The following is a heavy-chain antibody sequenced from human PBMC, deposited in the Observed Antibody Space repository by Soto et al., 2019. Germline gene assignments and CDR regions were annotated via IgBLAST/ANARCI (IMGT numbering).Heavy chain of an antibody. Sequence: QVQLVESGGGVVQPGRSLRLSCAASGFSFSSYAIHWVRQAPGKGLEWVAVISCDETNKYNADSVKGRFTISRDNSKNTLYLQMDSLRAEDTAVYYCARSPPGYWYFDLWGRGTLVTVSS. CDR3: ARSPPGYWYFDL. CDR1: GFSFSSYA. J-gene: IGHJ2*01. CDR2: ISCDETNK. V-gene: IGHV3-30-3*01.